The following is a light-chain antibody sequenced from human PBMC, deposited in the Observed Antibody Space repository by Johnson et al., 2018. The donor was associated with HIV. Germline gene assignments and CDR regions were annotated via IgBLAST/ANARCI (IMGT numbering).Light chain of an antibody. CDR2: ENN. V-gene: IGLV1-51*02. CDR3: ATWASSLSAYV. Sequence: QSVLTQPPSVSAAPGQKVTISCSGSSSNIGNNYVSWYQQLPGTAPKLLIYENNKRPSGIPDRFSGSKSGTSATLGITGLQTGDEADYYGATWASSLSAYVFGPGTKVTIL. J-gene: IGLJ1*01. CDR1: SSNIGNNY.